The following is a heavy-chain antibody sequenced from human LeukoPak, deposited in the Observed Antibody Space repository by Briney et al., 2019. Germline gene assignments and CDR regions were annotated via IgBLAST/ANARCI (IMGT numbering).Heavy chain of an antibody. D-gene: IGHD3-22*01. V-gene: IGHV3-33*08. J-gene: IGHJ4*02. Sequence: GGSLRLSCAASGFTFSSYAMSWVRQAPGKGLEWVAIIWYDGSNKYYGDSVKGRFTISRDNSKNTLYLQLNSLRAEDTAVYYCARDSQYYYDSSLDFWGQGTLVTVSP. CDR3: ARDSQYYYDSSLDF. CDR2: IWYDGSNK. CDR1: GFTFSSYA.